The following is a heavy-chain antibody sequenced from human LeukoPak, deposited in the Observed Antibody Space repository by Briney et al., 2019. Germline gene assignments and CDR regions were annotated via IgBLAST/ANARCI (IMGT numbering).Heavy chain of an antibody. D-gene: IGHD4-23*01. J-gene: IGHJ4*02. V-gene: IGHV4-59*08. Sequence: SETLSLTCTVSGGSISSYYWSWIRQPPGKGLEWIGYIYYSGSTNYNPAFKSRVTLSVDTSRSQFSLRLNSVTASDTAVYYCANSYDGKIVPFDNWGQGTLVTVSS. CDR2: IYYSGST. CDR3: ANSYDGKIVPFDN. CDR1: GGSISSYY.